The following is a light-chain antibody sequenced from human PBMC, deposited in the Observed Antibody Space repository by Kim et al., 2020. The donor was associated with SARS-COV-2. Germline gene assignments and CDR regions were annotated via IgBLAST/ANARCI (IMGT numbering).Light chain of an antibody. Sequence: KTVTISGTRSRCSLASSDVHWYQQRPGSAPSTVIYDDNERPSGVPDRFSGSIDSSSNTASLTISGLRTEDEADYYCQSYDSSKDCVFGGGTQLTVL. CDR2: DDN. V-gene: IGLV6-57*03. CDR1: RCSLASSD. CDR3: QSYDSSKDCV. J-gene: IGLJ7*01.